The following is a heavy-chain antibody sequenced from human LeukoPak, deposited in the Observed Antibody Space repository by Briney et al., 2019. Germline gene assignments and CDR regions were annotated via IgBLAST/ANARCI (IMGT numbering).Heavy chain of an antibody. CDR2: IRYDGSNK. CDR3: ATKRGYYDSSGDAFDI. V-gene: IGHV3-30*02. Sequence: GGSLRLSCAASGFTFSDYYMSWIRQAPGKGLEWVAFIRYDGSNKYYADSVKGRFTISRDNSKNTLYLQMNSLRAEDTAVYYCATKRGYYDSSGDAFDIWGQGTMVTVSS. J-gene: IGHJ3*02. D-gene: IGHD3-22*01. CDR1: GFTFSDYY.